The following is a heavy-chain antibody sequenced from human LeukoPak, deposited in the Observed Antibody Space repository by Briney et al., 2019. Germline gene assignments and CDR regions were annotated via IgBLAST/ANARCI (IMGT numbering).Heavy chain of an antibody. CDR1: GGSISSSSYY. V-gene: IGHV4-61*02. Sequence: SETLSLTCTVSGGSISSSSYYWGWIRQPAGKGLEWIGRIYSSGSTSYIPSLKSRVTMAVDTSNNQFSLKVTSVTAADTAVYYCARVDCSSTSCAFDYWGQGTLVTVSS. CDR2: IYSSGST. J-gene: IGHJ4*02. D-gene: IGHD2-2*01. CDR3: ARVDCSSTSCAFDY.